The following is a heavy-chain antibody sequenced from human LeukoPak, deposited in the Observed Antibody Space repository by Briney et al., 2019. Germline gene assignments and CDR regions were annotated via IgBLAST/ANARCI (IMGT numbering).Heavy chain of an antibody. D-gene: IGHD1-26*01. Sequence: KPSETLSLTCAVYGGSFSGYYWSWLRQPPGKGLEWIGEIINSGSTNYNPSLKSRVTISVDTSKNQFSLKLSSVTAADTAVYYCARGPRRIRGIVNNWFDPWGQGTLVTVSS. CDR3: ARGPRRIRGIVNNWFDP. V-gene: IGHV4-34*01. J-gene: IGHJ5*02. CDR2: IINSGST. CDR1: GGSFSGYY.